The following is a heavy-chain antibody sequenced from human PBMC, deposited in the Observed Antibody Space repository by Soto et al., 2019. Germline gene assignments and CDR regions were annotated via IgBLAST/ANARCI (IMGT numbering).Heavy chain of an antibody. J-gene: IGHJ6*03. Sequence: EVQLVESGGGLVQPGGSLRLSCSAPGFTFSSNWMSWVRQAPGKGLEWVANIKHDGSETYYVDSVKGRFTISRDNAKNSLYLQMNILTVEDTAVYYCVRTGPYCTATTCFVGYMDVWGKGTTVTVSS. D-gene: IGHD2-2*01. CDR3: VRTGPYCTATTCFVGYMDV. CDR2: IKHDGSET. V-gene: IGHV3-7*01. CDR1: GFTFSSNW.